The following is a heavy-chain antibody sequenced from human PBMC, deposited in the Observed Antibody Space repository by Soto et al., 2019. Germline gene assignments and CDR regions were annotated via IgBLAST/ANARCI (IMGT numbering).Heavy chain of an antibody. CDR1: GGTCSIYA. J-gene: IGHJ4*02. Sequence: ASVKVSCKASGGTCSIYAISCVLQAPGQGLEWMGGIIPIFGTANYAQKFQGRVTITADESTSTAYMELSSLRSEDTAVYYCARLCSGGSCFDYWGQGTLVTVSS. D-gene: IGHD2-15*01. CDR2: IIPIFGTA. V-gene: IGHV1-69*13. CDR3: ARLCSGGSCFDY.